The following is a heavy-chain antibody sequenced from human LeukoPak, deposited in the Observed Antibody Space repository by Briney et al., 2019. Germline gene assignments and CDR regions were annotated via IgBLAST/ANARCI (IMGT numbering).Heavy chain of an antibody. CDR3: AKVPMYSSSWYDAFDI. J-gene: IGHJ3*02. D-gene: IGHD6-13*01. Sequence: GGSLRLSCAASGFTFSSYAMSWVRQAPGKGLEWVSAISGSGGSTYYADSVKGRFTISRDNSKNTLYLQMNSLRAEDTAVYYCAKVPMYSSSWYDAFDIWGQGTMVTVSS. CDR1: GFTFSSYA. CDR2: ISGSGGST. V-gene: IGHV3-23*01.